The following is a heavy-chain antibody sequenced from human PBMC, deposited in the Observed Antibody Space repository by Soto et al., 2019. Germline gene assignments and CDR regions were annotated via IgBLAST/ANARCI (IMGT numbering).Heavy chain of an antibody. J-gene: IGHJ4*02. CDR2: IYWDDDK. Sequence: QITLKESGPTLVRPTQTLTLTCTFSGFSLTTSGVGVGWIRQPPGKALERLAVIYWDDDKRYSSSLKSRLTITKDTYKNQVVLTMTNMAPVDTATYYCAHHPYYGLGSYSFDYWGQGTLVTVSS. D-gene: IGHD3-10*01. CDR1: GFSLTTSGVG. CDR3: AHHPYYGLGSYSFDY. V-gene: IGHV2-5*02.